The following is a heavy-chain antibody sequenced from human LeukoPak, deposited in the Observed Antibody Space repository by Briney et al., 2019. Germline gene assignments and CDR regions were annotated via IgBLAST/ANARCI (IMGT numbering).Heavy chain of an antibody. D-gene: IGHD3-22*01. J-gene: IGHJ4*02. CDR3: AKGAYYDL. Sequence: GGSLRLSCAASGFIFSSSGMSWVRQAPGKRLEWVSTISDNGGSTYYPDSVKGRFTISRDNSKNTLYLQMNSLRAEDTAVYYCAKGAYYDLWGQGTLVTVSS. V-gene: IGHV3-23*01. CDR1: GFIFSSSG. CDR2: ISDNGGST.